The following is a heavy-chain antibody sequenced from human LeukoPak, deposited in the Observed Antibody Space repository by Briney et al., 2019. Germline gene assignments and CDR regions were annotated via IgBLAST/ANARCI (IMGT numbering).Heavy chain of an antibody. V-gene: IGHV3-48*03. CDR2: ISSSGSTI. Sequence: SLRLSCAASGFTFSSYEMNWVRQAPGKGLEWVSYISSSGSTIYYADSVKGRFTISRDNAKNSLYLQMNSLRAEDTAVYYCARDYYDSSGYDMRFDPWGQGTLVTVSS. CDR3: ARDYYDSSGYDMRFDP. D-gene: IGHD3-22*01. J-gene: IGHJ5*02. CDR1: GFTFSSYE.